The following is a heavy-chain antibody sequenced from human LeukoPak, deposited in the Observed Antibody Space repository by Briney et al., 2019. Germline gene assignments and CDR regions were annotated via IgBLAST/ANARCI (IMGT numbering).Heavy chain of an antibody. CDR2: IPGSGGNT. V-gene: IGHV3-23*01. J-gene: IGHJ3*02. CDR1: GFTLSNSG. CDR3: AKSYSGNYNDAFGI. D-gene: IGHD1-26*01. Sequence: PGGSLRLSCTASGFTLSNSGMSWVRQAPGKGLEWVSGIPGSGGNTYYADSVRGRFTIFRDNSKNTLYLQMNSVRAEDTAVYYCAKSYSGNYNDAFGIWGQGTMVTVSS.